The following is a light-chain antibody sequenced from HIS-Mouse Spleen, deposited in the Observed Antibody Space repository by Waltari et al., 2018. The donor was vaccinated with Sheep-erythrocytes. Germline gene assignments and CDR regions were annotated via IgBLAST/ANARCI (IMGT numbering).Light chain of an antibody. CDR1: QRVSSY. J-gene: IGKJ2*01. CDR2: DAS. V-gene: IGKV3-11*01. Sequence: EIVLTQSPATLSLSPGERANLSCRASQRVSSYLACDQKKPGQAPRLLIYDASNRATGIPARFSGSGSGTDFTLTISSLEPEDFAVYYCQQRSNWYTFGQGTKLEIK. CDR3: QQRSNWYT.